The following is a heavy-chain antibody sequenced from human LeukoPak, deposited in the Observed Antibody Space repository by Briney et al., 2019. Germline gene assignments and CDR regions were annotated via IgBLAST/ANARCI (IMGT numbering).Heavy chain of an antibody. Sequence: SETLSLTCTVSGGSISSSSYYWGWIRQPPGKGLEWIGSIYYSGSTYYNPSLKSRVTISVDTSKNQFSLQLSSVPAADTAVYXXXXXSWXXXXYXGXGXLVTVSS. CDR1: GGSISSSSYY. CDR3: XXXSWXXXXY. V-gene: IGHV4-39*01. D-gene: IGHD1-26*01. J-gene: IGHJ4*01. CDR2: IYYSGST.